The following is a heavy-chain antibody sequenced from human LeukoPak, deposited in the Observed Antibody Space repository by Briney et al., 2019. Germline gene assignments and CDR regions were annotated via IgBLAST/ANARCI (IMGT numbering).Heavy chain of an antibody. V-gene: IGHV3-23*01. Sequence: GGSLRLSCAASGFTFSSYAMSWVRQAPGKGLEWVSAISGSGDSTYYGDSVKGRFTISRDNSKNTLYLQMNSLRAEDTAVYYCARGAAGAFDYWGQGTLVTVSS. J-gene: IGHJ4*02. D-gene: IGHD6-13*01. CDR3: ARGAAGAFDY. CDR2: ISGSGDST. CDR1: GFTFSSYA.